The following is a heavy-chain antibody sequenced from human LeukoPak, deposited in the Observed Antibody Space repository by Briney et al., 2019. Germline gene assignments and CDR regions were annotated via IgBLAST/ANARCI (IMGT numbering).Heavy chain of an antibody. V-gene: IGHV3-21*01. J-gene: IGHJ4*02. CDR1: GFTFSSYS. Sequence: GGSLRLSCAASGFTFSSYSMNWVRQAPGKGLEWVSSISSSSSYMYYADSVKGRFTISRDNAKNALYLQMNSLRAEDTAVYYCAKDLHYGSADYWGQGTLVTVSS. CDR3: AKDLHYGSADY. CDR2: ISSSSSYM. D-gene: IGHD3-10*01.